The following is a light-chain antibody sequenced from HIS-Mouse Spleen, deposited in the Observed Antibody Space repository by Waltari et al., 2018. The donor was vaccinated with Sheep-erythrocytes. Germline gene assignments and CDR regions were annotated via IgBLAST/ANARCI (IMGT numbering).Light chain of an antibody. V-gene: IGKV1-12*01. CDR1: RGISSW. J-gene: IGKJ5*01. CDR3: QQANSFPIT. Sequence: DIQMPQSPSSVSASVGARLTITCRASRGISSWLAWYQQKPGKAPKLLIYAASSLQSGVPSRFSGSGSGTDFTLTISSLQPEDFATYYCQQANSFPITVGQGTRLEIK. CDR2: AAS.